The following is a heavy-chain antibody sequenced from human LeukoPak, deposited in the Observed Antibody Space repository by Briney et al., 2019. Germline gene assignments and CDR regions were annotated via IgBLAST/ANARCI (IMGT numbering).Heavy chain of an antibody. Sequence: SETLSLTCTVSGGSISSSSYYWGWIRQPPGKGLEWIGSIFYSGSTYYNPSLKSRVTISVDTSKNQFSLKLSPVTAADTAVYYCARVCAVRGHYYYYYMDVWGKGTTVTISS. CDR3: ARVCAVRGHYYYYYMDV. V-gene: IGHV4-39*01. J-gene: IGHJ6*03. CDR2: IFYSGST. CDR1: GGSISSSSYY. D-gene: IGHD3-10*01.